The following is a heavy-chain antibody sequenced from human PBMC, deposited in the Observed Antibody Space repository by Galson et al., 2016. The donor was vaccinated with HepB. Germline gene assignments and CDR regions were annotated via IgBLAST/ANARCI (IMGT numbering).Heavy chain of an antibody. V-gene: IGHV3-48*03. CDR3: AREPVRLDDLLTGPPKNPDY. CDR2: ISSSGTTI. Sequence: SLRLSCAASGFIFSRYEMNWVRQAPGKGLEWVSYISSSGTTIYYADSAKGRFTISRDNAKNSLYLQMNSLRAEDTAVYYCAREPVRLDDLLTGPPKNPDYWGQGTLVTVSS. CDR1: GFIFSRYE. J-gene: IGHJ4*02. D-gene: IGHD3-9*01.